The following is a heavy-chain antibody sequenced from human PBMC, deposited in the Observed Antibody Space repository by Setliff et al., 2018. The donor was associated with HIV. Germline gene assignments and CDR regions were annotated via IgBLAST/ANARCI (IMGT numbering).Heavy chain of an antibody. D-gene: IGHD1-26*01. J-gene: IGHJ6*02. CDR3: ARPQWELGVDYYGMDV. V-gene: IGHV1-69*10. CDR1: GGTFNTYP. CDR2: IAPNLRMP. Sequence: GASVKVSCKTSGGTFNTYPIAWVRQAPGQGLEWMGGIAPNLRMPNYIQKFKGRLTITADKSTSTAYMELSSLRSEDTAVYYCARPQWELGVDYYGMDVWGQGTTVTV.